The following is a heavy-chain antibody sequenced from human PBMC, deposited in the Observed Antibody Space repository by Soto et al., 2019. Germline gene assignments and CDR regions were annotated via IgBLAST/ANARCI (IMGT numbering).Heavy chain of an antibody. V-gene: IGHV4-34*01. CDR2: INHGGRT. CDR1: GGSFSCYY. J-gene: IGHJ6*02. CDR3: ARGRTGMDV. Sequence: SETLSLTCGVYGGSFSCYYWSWIRQPPGKGLEWIGEINHGGRTNYSPSLKSRLTISVDTSKNQFSLKLTSVTAADTAVYYCARGRTGMDVWGQGTTVTVSS.